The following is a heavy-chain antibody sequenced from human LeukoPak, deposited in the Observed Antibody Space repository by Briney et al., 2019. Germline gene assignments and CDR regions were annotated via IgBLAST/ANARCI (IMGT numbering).Heavy chain of an antibody. CDR2: INHSGNT. J-gene: IGHJ6*03. Sequence: PSETLSLTCAVYGGSFNAYYWTWIPQTPGKGLEWIGEINHSGNTNYNPSLESRVTISADTSKNQFSLNLGSVTAADTAIYYCARGLRFIQGPGYYYMDVWGKGTTVTVSS. V-gene: IGHV4-34*01. CDR3: ARGLRFIQGPGYYYMDV. D-gene: IGHD3-16*02. CDR1: GGSFNAYY.